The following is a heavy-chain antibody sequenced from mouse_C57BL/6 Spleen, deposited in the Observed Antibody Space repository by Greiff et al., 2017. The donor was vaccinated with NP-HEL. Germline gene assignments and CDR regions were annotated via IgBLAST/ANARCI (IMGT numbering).Heavy chain of an antibody. CDR1: GFSLTSYG. D-gene: IGHD2-3*01. J-gene: IGHJ4*01. CDR3: AKKDGYYYAMDY. Sequence: QVQLQQSGPGLVQPSQSLSITCTVSGFSLTSYGVHWVRQSPGKGLEWLGVIWRGGSTDYTAAFMSRLSITKDNSKSQVFFKMNSLQADDTAIYYCAKKDGYYYAMDYWGQGTSVTVSS. V-gene: IGHV2-5*01. CDR2: IWRGGST.